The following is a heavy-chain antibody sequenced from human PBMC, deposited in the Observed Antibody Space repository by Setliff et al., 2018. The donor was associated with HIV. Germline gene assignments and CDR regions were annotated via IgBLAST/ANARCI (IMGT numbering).Heavy chain of an antibody. J-gene: IGHJ4*02. CDR3: ARLTTTYYYDSSAYYHPV. D-gene: IGHD3-22*01. V-gene: IGHV4-34*01. CDR2: INHSGST. CDR1: GGSFSGYY. Sequence: SETLSLTCAVYGGSFSGYYWSWIRQPPGKGLGWIGEINHSGSTNYNPSLQSRVTISVDTSKNQFSLKLSSVTAADTAVFYCARLTTTYYYDSSAYYHPVWGQGTLVTVSS.